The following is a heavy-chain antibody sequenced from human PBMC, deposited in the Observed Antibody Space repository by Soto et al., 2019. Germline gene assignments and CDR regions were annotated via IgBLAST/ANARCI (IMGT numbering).Heavy chain of an antibody. J-gene: IGHJ6*02. V-gene: IGHV1-58*01. CDR1: GFTFTSSA. CDR2: IVVGSGNT. CDR3: AADRGYGDYYYYGMDV. Sequence: ASVKVSCKASGFTFTSSAVQWVRQARGQRLEWIGWIVVGSGNTNYAQKFQERVTITRDMSTSTAYMELSSLRSEDTAVYYCAADRGYGDYYYYGMDVWGQGTTVTVSS. D-gene: IGHD5-12*01.